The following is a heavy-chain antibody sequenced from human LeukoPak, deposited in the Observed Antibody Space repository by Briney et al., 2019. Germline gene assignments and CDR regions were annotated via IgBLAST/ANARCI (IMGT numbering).Heavy chain of an antibody. D-gene: IGHD3-16*01. Sequence: GGSLRLSCAASGFTLSSYAMSWVRQAPGKGLEWVSSIWGSGTSTYYADSVKGRFTISRDNSKNTLYLQMNRLRAEDTAAYYCAQGARADTYWYFDLWGRGTLVTVSS. V-gene: IGHV3-23*01. CDR2: IWGSGTST. J-gene: IGHJ2*01. CDR1: GFTLSSYA. CDR3: AQGARADTYWYFDL.